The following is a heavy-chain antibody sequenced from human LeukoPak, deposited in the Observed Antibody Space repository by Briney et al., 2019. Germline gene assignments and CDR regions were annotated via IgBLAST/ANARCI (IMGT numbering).Heavy chain of an antibody. CDR2: IKQDGSEK. CDR1: GFSFSSYW. Sequence: PGGSLRLSCAASGFSFSSYWMSWVRQAPGEGLEWVANIKQDGSEKYYVDSVKGRFTISRDNAKKSLYLQMNSLRAEDTAVYYCARLLSGFIDYWGQGILVTVSS. J-gene: IGHJ4*02. D-gene: IGHD3-22*01. CDR3: ARLLSGFIDY. V-gene: IGHV3-7*01.